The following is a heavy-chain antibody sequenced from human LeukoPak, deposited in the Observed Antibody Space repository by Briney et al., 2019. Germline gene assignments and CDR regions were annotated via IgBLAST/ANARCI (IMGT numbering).Heavy chain of an antibody. CDR2: INTHGNTA. CDR3: VRDNAYTFDY. J-gene: IGHJ4*01. D-gene: IGHD5-24*01. CDR1: GFKFNSYW. V-gene: IGHV3-74*01. Sequence: GGSLRLSCAVSGFKFNSYWMNWVRQVPGKGLVWVAHINTHGNTANYADSVKGRFTISRDNAESTLYLQMNSLRVEDTAIYYCVRDNAYTFDYWGHGTLVTVSS.